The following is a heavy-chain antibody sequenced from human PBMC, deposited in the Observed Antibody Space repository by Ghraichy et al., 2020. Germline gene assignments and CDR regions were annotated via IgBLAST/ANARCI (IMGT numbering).Heavy chain of an antibody. V-gene: IGHV3-33*01. J-gene: IGHJ6*02. Sequence: GESLNISCAATGFTFSDYGMHWVRQAPGKGLEWVAAIFDGINKFFADSVKGRFTISRDNSNNTLDLQMNSLRAEDTAVYYCVRDRRKRWDYNNFGMDVWGQGPTVTVSS. D-gene: IGHD1-26*01. CDR2: IFDGINK. CDR1: GFTFSDYG. CDR3: VRDRRKRWDYNNFGMDV.